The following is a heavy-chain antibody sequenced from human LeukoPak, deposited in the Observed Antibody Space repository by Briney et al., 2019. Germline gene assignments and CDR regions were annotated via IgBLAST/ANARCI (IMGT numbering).Heavy chain of an antibody. CDR1: GFTFSSYS. J-gene: IGHJ3*02. D-gene: IGHD2-2*01. CDR2: ISSSSSYI. V-gene: IGHV3-21*01. CDR3: ARERVPAATLDAFDI. Sequence: GGSLRLSCAASGFTFSSYSMNWVRQAPGKGLEWVSSISSSSSYIYYADPVKGRFTISRDNAKNSLYLQMNSLRAEDTAVYYCARERVPAATLDAFDIWGQGTMVTVSS.